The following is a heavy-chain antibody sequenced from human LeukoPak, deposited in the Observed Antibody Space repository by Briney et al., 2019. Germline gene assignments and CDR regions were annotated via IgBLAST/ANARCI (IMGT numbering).Heavy chain of an antibody. CDR1: GFTFSSYA. CDR2: ISYDGSNK. J-gene: IGHJ6*02. Sequence: SGGSLRLSCAASGFTFSSYAMHWVRQAPGKGLEWVAVISYDGSNKYYADSVKGRFTISRDNSKNTLYLQMNSLRAEDTAVYYCARDSSYGVWYYGMDVWGQGTTVTVSS. D-gene: IGHD5-18*01. CDR3: ARDSSYGVWYYGMDV. V-gene: IGHV3-30-3*01.